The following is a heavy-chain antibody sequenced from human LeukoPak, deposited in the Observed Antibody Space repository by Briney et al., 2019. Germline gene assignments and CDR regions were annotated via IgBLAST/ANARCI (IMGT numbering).Heavy chain of an antibody. CDR1: GFTFDDYA. CDR2: ISGDGGST. Sequence: EGSLRLSCAASGFTFDDYAMHWVRQAPGKGLEWVSLISGDGGSTYYADSVKGRFTISRDNSKNSLYLQMNSLRTEDTALYYCAKDKWYCSSTSCYDYGMDVWGQGTTVTVSS. J-gene: IGHJ6*02. D-gene: IGHD2-2*01. V-gene: IGHV3-43*02. CDR3: AKDKWYCSSTSCYDYGMDV.